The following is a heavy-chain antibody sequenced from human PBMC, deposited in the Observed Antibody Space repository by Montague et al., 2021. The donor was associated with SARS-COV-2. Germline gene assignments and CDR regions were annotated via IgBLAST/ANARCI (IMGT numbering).Heavy chain of an antibody. D-gene: IGHD2-2*02. V-gene: IGHV3-48*03. CDR3: ARDRSYCSSTSCYTVIFDY. Sequence: YLRLSCAASGFTFSSYEMNWVRQAPGKGLEWVSYISSSGSTIYYADSVKGRFTISRDNAKNSLYLQMNSLRAEDTAVYYRARDRSYCSSTSCYTVIFDYWGQGTLVTVSS. CDR1: GFTFSSYE. J-gene: IGHJ4*02. CDR2: ISSSGSTI.